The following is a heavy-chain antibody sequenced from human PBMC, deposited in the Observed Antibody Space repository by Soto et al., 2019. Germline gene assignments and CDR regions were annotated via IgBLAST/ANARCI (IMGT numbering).Heavy chain of an antibody. V-gene: IGHV1-18*01. CDR2: ISAYNGNT. Sequence: ASVKVSYKASGYTFTSYGISWVRQALGQGLEWMGWISAYNGNTNYAQKLQGRVTMTTDTSTSTAYMELRSLRSDDTAVYYCARQSSGGRDFDYWGQGTLVTVSS. J-gene: IGHJ4*02. D-gene: IGHD6-19*01. CDR1: GYTFTSYG. CDR3: ARQSSGGRDFDY.